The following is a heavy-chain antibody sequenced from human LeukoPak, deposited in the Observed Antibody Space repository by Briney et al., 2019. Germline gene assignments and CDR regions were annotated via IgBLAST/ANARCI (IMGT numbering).Heavy chain of an antibody. D-gene: IGHD1-26*01. CDR2: IYYSGST. CDR1: GGSISSYY. V-gene: IGHV4-59*01. CDR3: ARGRSNYYGMDV. J-gene: IGHJ6*02. Sequence: SETLSLTCTVSGGSISSYYWSWIRQPPGKGLEWIGYIYYSGSTNYNPSLKSRVTISVDTSQNQFSLKLSSVTAADTAVYYCARGRSNYYGMDVRGQGTTVTVSS.